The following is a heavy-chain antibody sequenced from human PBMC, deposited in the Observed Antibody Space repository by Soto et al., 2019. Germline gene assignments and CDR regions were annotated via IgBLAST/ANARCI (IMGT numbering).Heavy chain of an antibody. J-gene: IGHJ1*01. CDR1: GGSISSDDYY. CDR3: ARDLDGLHDDNSGPYPRPG. V-gene: IGHV4-30-4*01. Sequence: NPSETLSLTCTVSGGSISSDDYYWSWIRQARGRGLEWIGYIQSSGSIYYNPSLKSRATMSLDTARNQFSLKVSSVTVADTAVYYCARDLDGLHDDNSGPYPRPGWVQGIQLTV. CDR2: IQSSGSI. D-gene: IGHD3-22*01.